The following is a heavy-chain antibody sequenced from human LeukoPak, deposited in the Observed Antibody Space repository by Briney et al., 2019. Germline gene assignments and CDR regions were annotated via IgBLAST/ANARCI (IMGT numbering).Heavy chain of an antibody. Sequence: GGSLRLSCAASGFTFSSYGMHWVRQAPGKGLEWVAFIRYDGSNKYYADSVKGRFTISRDNSKNTLYLQMNSLRAEDTAVYYCAKDRFPANWGRDYFDYWGQGTLVTVSS. CDR1: GFTFSSYG. D-gene: IGHD7-27*01. V-gene: IGHV3-30*02. J-gene: IGHJ4*02. CDR2: IRYDGSNK. CDR3: AKDRFPANWGRDYFDY.